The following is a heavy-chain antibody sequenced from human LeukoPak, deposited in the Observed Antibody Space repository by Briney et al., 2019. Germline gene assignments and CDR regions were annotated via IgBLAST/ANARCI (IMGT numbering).Heavy chain of an antibody. D-gene: IGHD3-22*01. CDR1: GGTFSSYA. Sequence: SVTVSCKASGGTFSSYAISRVRQAPGQGLEWMGGIIPIFGTANYAQKFQGRVTITADESTSTAYMELSSLRSEDTAVYYCARDYYDSSGYFDWGQGTLVTVSS. CDR2: IIPIFGTA. V-gene: IGHV1-69*01. CDR3: ARDYYDSSGYFD. J-gene: IGHJ4*02.